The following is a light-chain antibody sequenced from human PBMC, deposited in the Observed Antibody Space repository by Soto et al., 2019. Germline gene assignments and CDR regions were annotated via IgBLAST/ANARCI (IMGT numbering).Light chain of an antibody. J-gene: IGKJ1*01. CDR1: QSVSSGY. CDR3: QQFGSSPPRT. Sequence: EIVLTQSPGTLSLSPGERATLSCRASQSVSSGYLAWFQQKPGQAPRLLIYGTSSTATGIPDRFSGSGPGTDFTLTISRLEPEDFAVYYCQQFGSSPPRTFGQGTKVEIK. V-gene: IGKV3-20*01. CDR2: GTS.